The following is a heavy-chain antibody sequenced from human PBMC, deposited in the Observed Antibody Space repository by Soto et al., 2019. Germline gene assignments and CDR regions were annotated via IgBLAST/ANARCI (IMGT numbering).Heavy chain of an antibody. V-gene: IGHV4-4*07. CDR1: GGSISNYY. J-gene: IGHJ5*02. Sequence: ETLSLPCTVSGGSISNYYWSWIRQSAEKRLELIVRVSSTGSSYYNASLKSRVTISEDTSKNTVSLNLTSVTAGDTAVYYCARAVPAARXDWFAPWGQGTXV. D-gene: IGHD6-25*01. CDR2: VSSTGSS. CDR3: ARAVPAARXDWFAP.